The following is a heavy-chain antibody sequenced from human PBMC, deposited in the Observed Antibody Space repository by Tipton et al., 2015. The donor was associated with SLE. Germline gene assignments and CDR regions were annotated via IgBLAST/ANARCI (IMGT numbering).Heavy chain of an antibody. J-gene: IGHJ6*02. CDR3: AKDGTAYCGGDCYPYGMDV. D-gene: IGHD2-21*01. V-gene: IGHV3-30*18. CDR2: ISYDGSNK. Sequence: SLRLSCAASGFTFSSYWMHWVRQAPGKGLEWVAVISYDGSNKYYADSVKGRFTISRDNSKNTLYLQMNSLRAEDTALYYCAKDGTAYCGGDCYPYGMDVWGQGTTVTVSS. CDR1: GFTFSSYW.